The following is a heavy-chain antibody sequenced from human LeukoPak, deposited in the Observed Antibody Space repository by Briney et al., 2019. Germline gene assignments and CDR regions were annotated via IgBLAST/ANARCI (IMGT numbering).Heavy chain of an antibody. J-gene: IGHJ4*02. CDR3: ARNVAPFDY. CDR1: GFTFSSYG. V-gene: IGHV3-30*03. CDR2: ISYDGSNK. Sequence: GRSLRLSCAASGFTFSSYGMHWVRQAPGKGLEWVAVISYDGSNKYYADSVKGRFTISRDNSKNTLYLQMNSLRAEDTAVYYCARNVAPFDYWGQGTLVTVSS. D-gene: IGHD5-12*01.